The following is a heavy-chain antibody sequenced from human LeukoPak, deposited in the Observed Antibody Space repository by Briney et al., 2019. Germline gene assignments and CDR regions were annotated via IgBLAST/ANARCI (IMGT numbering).Heavy chain of an antibody. J-gene: IGHJ6*03. V-gene: IGHV3-30*01. D-gene: IGHD2-2*01. CDR3: AREGNSASQIYYYYFYMDV. CDR1: GFTFSGSP. CDR2: ISRDGNSK. Sequence: GGSLRLSCAASGFTFSGSPMHWVRQAPGKGLEWVGIISRDGNSKYYGDAVKGRFTISRDNSDYTVFLQMTSLRADDTAVYYCAREGNSASQIYYYYFYMDVWGKGTTVTVSS.